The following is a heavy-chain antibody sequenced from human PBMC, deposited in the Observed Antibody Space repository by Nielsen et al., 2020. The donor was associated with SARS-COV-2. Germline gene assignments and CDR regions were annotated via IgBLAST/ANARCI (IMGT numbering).Heavy chain of an antibody. J-gene: IGHJ6*02. D-gene: IGHD3-3*01. CDR2: IYSGINRT. CDR3: ARELDDFWSGYYLMPYYYYGMDV. Sequence: GGSLRLSCAASGLTYNNYPMSWVRRPPGKGLEWVSVIYSGINRTYYADFVKGRFTISRDNSKNTLYLQMNSLRAEDTAVYYCARELDDFWSGYYLMPYYYYGMDVWGQGTTVTVSS. CDR1: GLTYNNYP. V-gene: IGHV3-23*03.